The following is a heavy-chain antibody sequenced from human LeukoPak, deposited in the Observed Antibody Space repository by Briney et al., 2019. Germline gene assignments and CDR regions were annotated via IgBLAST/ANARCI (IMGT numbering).Heavy chain of an antibody. J-gene: IGHJ4*02. CDR3: AEGHSSGWSFDY. D-gene: IGHD6-19*01. Sequence: ASVKVSCKASGGTFSSYAISWVRQAPGQGLEWMGRIIPILGIANYAQKFQGRVTITADKSTSTAYMELSSLRSEDTAVYYCAEGHSSGWSFDYWGQGTLVTVSS. V-gene: IGHV1-69*04. CDR1: GGTFSSYA. CDR2: IIPILGIA.